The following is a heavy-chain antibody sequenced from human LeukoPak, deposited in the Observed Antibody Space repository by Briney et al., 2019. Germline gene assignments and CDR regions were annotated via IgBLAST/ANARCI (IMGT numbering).Heavy chain of an antibody. CDR1: GFTFSSYS. J-gene: IGHJ4*02. D-gene: IGHD3-16*01. CDR3: ARDRRSYIDY. Sequence: GGSLRLSCAASGFTFSSYSMNWVRQAPGKGLEWVSSISSSSSYIYYADSVKGRFTISRDSAKNSLYLQMNSLRAEDTAVYYCARDRRSYIDYWGQGTLVTVSS. CDR2: ISSSSSYI. V-gene: IGHV3-21*01.